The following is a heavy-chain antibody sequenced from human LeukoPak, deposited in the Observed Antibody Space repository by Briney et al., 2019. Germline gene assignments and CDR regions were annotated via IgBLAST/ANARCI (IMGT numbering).Heavy chain of an antibody. J-gene: IGHJ5*02. V-gene: IGHV4-39*01. CDR3: ARHEYSGSYYGLSWFDP. CDR1: GGSISSSGYY. CDR2: IYYSGST. Sequence: PSETLSLTCTVSGGSISSSGYYWGWIRQPPGKGLEWIASIYYSGSTYYNPSLKSRVTISVDTSKNQFSLKLSSLTAADTAVYYCARHEYSGSYYGLSWFDPWGQGTLVTVSS. D-gene: IGHD1-26*01.